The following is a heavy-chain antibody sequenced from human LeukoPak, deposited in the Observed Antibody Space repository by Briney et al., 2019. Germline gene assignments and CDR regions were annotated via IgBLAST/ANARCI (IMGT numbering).Heavy chain of an antibody. CDR2: VFRTGGT. CDR1: SFSFTTDYY. V-gene: IGHV4-38-2*02. Sequence: SETLSLTCTVSSFSFTTDYYWGWIRQPPGKGLEWIGRVFRTGGTYYNPSRRNRVSTSLDMSKNQFSLRLHSVTAAHTAVYYCSGERAGTIVDFWGRGTLVTVSS. D-gene: IGHD3-3*01. CDR3: SGERAGTIVDF. J-gene: IGHJ4*02.